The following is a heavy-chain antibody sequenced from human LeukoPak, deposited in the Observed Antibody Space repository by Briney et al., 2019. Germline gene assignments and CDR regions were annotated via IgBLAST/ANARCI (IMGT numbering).Heavy chain of an antibody. CDR1: GFTFTSYA. D-gene: IGHD1-14*01. Sequence: PERSLRLSCAASGFTFTSYAMHWVRQAPGKGLEWVAVISYDGSNKYYADSVKGRFTISRDNSKNTLYLQMNSLRAEDMAVYYCARETGYWGQGTLVTVSS. J-gene: IGHJ4*02. CDR2: ISYDGSNK. V-gene: IGHV3-30-3*01. CDR3: ARETGY.